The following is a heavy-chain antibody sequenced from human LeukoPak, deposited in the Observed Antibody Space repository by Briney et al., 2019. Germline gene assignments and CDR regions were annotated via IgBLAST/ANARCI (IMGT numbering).Heavy chain of an antibody. CDR1: GGSFSGFY. CDR3: AGGGEKYYYDSSGYPPFDY. Sequence: SDTLSLTCAVYGGSFSGFYWSWIRHVPGRGLEWIGYIYYSGSTNYNPSLKSRVTISVDTSKNQFSLKLSSVTAADTAVYYCAGGGEKYYYDSSGYPPFDYWGQGTLVTVSS. CDR2: IYYSGST. D-gene: IGHD3-22*01. J-gene: IGHJ4*02. V-gene: IGHV4-59*07.